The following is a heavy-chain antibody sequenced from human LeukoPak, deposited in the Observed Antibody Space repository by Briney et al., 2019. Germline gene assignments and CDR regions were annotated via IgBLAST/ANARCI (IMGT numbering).Heavy chain of an antibody. V-gene: IGHV3-23*01. CDR2: ILGSGDST. Sequence: GGSLRLSCAASGFTFSSYAMSWVRQAPGKGLEWISAILGSGDSTYYADSVKSRFTVSRDNSKYTLYMQMNSLSAEDTALYYCAKVRYYCSHHGFDLWGQGTLVTVSS. J-gene: IGHJ3*01. D-gene: IGHD2-15*01. CDR1: GFTFSSYA. CDR3: AKVRYYCSHHGFDL.